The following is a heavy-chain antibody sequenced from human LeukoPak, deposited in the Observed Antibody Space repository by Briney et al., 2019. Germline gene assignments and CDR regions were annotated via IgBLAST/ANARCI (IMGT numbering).Heavy chain of an antibody. D-gene: IGHD6-13*01. CDR2: IYAGGTT. CDR1: GFTVINNY. CDR3: ARALFWQQLVHYYFDY. J-gene: IGHJ4*02. V-gene: IGHV3-66*01. Sequence: GGSLRLSCAASGFTVINNYMSWVRQAPGKGLEWVSVIYAGGTTYYADSVKGRFTISRDNAKNSLYLQMNSLRDEDTAVYYCARALFWQQLVHYYFDYWGQGTLVTVSS.